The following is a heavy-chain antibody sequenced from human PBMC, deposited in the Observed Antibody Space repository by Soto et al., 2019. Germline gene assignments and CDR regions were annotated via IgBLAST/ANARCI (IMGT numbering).Heavy chain of an antibody. Sequence: ASVKVSCKASGYTFTSYDINWVRQATGQGLEWMGWMSANSGNTGYAQKFQGRVTMTTDTSTSTAYMELRSLRSDDTAVYYRARDCSGGSCSHQYFDYWGQGTLVTVSS. CDR1: GYTFTSYD. V-gene: IGHV1-8*01. J-gene: IGHJ4*02. D-gene: IGHD2-15*01. CDR3: ARDCSGGSCSHQYFDY. CDR2: MSANSGNT.